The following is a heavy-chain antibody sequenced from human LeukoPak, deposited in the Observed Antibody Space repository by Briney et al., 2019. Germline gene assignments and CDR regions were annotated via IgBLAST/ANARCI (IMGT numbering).Heavy chain of an antibody. Sequence: GGSLRLSCAASGFTFSSYGMHWVRQAPGKGLEWVAFMRYDGSNKYYADSVKGRFTISRDNSKNTLYLQMNSLRAEDTAVYYCAKGPSNIVVVPAATDDAFDIWGQGTMVTVSS. CDR1: GFTFSSYG. CDR3: AKGPSNIVVVPAATDDAFDI. D-gene: IGHD2-2*01. CDR2: MRYDGSNK. J-gene: IGHJ3*02. V-gene: IGHV3-30*02.